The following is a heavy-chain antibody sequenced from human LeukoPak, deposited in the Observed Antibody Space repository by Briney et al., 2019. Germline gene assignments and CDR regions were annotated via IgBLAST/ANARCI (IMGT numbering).Heavy chain of an antibody. CDR1: GDSISSGGYY. CDR3: ARTNAVGSTSECFQY. CDR2: IYYSGTT. D-gene: IGHD1-26*01. V-gene: IGHV4-31*03. Sequence: SQTLSLTCTVSGDSISSGGYYWSWIRQHPGKGLEWIGYIYYSGTTYYNPSLRSRVTISVDTSENQFSLKLSSVTAADTAVYYCARTNAVGSTSECFQYWGQGTLVSVSS. J-gene: IGHJ1*01.